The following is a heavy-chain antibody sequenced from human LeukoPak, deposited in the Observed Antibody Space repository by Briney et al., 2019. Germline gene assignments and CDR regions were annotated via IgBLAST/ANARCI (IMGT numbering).Heavy chain of an antibody. CDR2: IYYSGST. CDR1: GGSISSYY. Sequence: SETLSLTCTVSGGSISSYYWSWIRQPPGKGLEWIGYIYYSGSTNYNPSLKSRVTISVDTSKNQFSLKLSSVTAADTAVYYCARVSLGYSSGWYGLDYWGQGTLVTVSS. D-gene: IGHD6-19*01. CDR3: ARVSLGYSSGWYGLDY. V-gene: IGHV4-59*01. J-gene: IGHJ4*02.